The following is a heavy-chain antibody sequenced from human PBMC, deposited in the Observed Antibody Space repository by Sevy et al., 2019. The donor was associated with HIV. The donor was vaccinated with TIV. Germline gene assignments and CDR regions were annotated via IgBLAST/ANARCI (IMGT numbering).Heavy chain of an antibody. CDR3: ARDRTVTTFKRPFFFFDV. J-gene: IGHJ3*01. Sequence: GGSLRLSCAASGFTFSGYWMSWVRQAPGKGLEWVANINQDGRGIYYVDSVKGRFTISRDNAKNSLYLQMNSLRAEDTAIYYCARDRTVTTFKRPFFFFDVWGQGTMVTVSS. CDR2: INQDGRGI. D-gene: IGHD4-4*01. V-gene: IGHV3-7*03. CDR1: GFTFSGYW.